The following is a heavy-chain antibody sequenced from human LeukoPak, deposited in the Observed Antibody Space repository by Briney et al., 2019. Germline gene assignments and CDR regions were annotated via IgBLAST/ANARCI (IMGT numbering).Heavy chain of an antibody. CDR2: IYYSGTT. CDR1: GGFVSSGSYY. V-gene: IGHV4-61*01. Sequence: PSETLSLTCTVSGGFVSSGSYYWSWIRQPPGKGLEWVGYIYYSGTTNYNPSPKRRVTISVERSNKQFSLKLSSVTAADTAVYYSARLPDFDWLLSPDYCGEGNLVTVS. CDR3: ARLPDFDWLLSPDY. D-gene: IGHD3-9*01. J-gene: IGHJ4*02.